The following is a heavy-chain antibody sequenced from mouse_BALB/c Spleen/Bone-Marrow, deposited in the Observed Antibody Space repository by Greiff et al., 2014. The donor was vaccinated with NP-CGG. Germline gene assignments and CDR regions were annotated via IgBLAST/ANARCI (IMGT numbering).Heavy chain of an antibody. Sequence: VQLKESGAELVKPGASVKLSCTASGFNIKDTYMHWVKQRPEQGLEWIGRIDPANGNTKYDPKFQDKATITADTSSNTAYLQLSSLTSEDTAVYYCANYYYGYYFDYWGQGTTFTVSS. V-gene: IGHV14-3*02. D-gene: IGHD1-1*01. CDR1: GFNIKDTY. J-gene: IGHJ2*01. CDR2: IDPANGNT. CDR3: ANYYYGYYFDY.